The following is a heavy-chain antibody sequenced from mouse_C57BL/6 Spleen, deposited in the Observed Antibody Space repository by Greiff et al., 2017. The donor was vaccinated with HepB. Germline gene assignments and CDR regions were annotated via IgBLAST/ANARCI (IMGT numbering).Heavy chain of an antibody. CDR1: GYTFTSYW. V-gene: IGHV1-64*01. CDR3: ARNYYSNYYFDY. CDR2: IHPNSGST. J-gene: IGHJ2*01. Sequence: QVQLKQSGAELVKPGASVKLSCKASGYTFTSYWMHWVKQRPGQGLEWIGMIHPNSGSTNYNEKFKSKATLTVDKSSSTAYMQLSSLTSEDSAVYYCARNYYSNYYFDYWGQGTTLTVSS. D-gene: IGHD2-5*01.